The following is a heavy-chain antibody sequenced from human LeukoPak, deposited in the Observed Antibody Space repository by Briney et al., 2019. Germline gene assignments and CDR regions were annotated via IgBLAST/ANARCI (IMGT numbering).Heavy chain of an antibody. CDR2: INTDGTVT. CDR1: GFTFSKYW. CDR3: ATKQWLAPPPDS. J-gene: IGHJ4*02. V-gene: IGHV3-74*01. Sequence: GGSLRLSCAASGFTFSKYWMLWVRQAPGKGLESVSRINTDGTVTTYADSVKGRFTVSRDNADNSMSLQMNSVRDEDTAVYYCATKQWLAPPPDSWGQGTPVTVSS. D-gene: IGHD6-19*01.